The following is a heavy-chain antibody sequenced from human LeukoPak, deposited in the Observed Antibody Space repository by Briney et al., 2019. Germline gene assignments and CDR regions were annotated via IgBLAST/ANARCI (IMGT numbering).Heavy chain of an antibody. CDR1: GFTSSSYE. V-gene: IGHV3-48*03. Sequence: GRSLRLSCAASGFTSSSYEMNWVRQAPGKGLEWVSYISSSGATRYYADSVKGRFTMSRDNAKNSLYLLLNSLRAEDTAVYYCAREVVVAATRYMDVWGKGTTVTISS. J-gene: IGHJ6*03. CDR3: AREVVVAATRYMDV. D-gene: IGHD2-15*01. CDR2: ISSSGATR.